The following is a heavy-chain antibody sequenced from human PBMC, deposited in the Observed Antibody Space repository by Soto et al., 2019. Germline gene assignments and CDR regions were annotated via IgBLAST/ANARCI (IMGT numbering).Heavy chain of an antibody. CDR1: GFTFSDYY. V-gene: IGHV3-11*03. CDR3: ARPPGIAAAGPGANWYFDL. J-gene: IGHJ2*01. CDR2: ISSSSSYT. D-gene: IGHD6-13*01. Sequence: PGGSLRLSCAASGFTFSDYYMSWIRQAPGKGLEWVSYISSSSSYTNYADSVKGRFTISRDNAKNSLYLQMNSLRAEDTAVYYCARPPGIAAAGPGANWYFDLWGRGTLVTVSS.